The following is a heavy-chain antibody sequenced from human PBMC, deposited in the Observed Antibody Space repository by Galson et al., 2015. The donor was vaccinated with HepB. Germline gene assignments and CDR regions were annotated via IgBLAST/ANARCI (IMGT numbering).Heavy chain of an antibody. CDR2: SSRRSDYE. J-gene: IGHJ5*01. CDR3: ARSRGYGAGPFDS. V-gene: IGHV3-11*03. Sequence: SLRLSCAASGFAFSDYYMTWIRQAPGEGLEWISYSSRRSDYENYADSVKGRFTISRDNAKSSPYLQMTTPRADDTAVYYCARSRGYGAGPFDSWGQGTLVIVSS. D-gene: IGHD3-10*01. CDR1: GFAFSDYY.